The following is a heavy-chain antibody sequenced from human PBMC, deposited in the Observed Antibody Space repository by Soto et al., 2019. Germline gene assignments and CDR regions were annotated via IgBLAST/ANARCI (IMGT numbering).Heavy chain of an antibody. D-gene: IGHD2-2*01. CDR2: INHSGST. CDR1: GGSISNYY. Sequence: PSETLSLTCTVSGGSISNYYWSWIRQPPGKGLEWIGEINHSGSTNYNPSLKSRVTISVDTSKNQFSLKLSSVTAADTAVYYCARDIVVVRGQGTLVTVSS. V-gene: IGHV4-34*01. CDR3: ARDIVVV. J-gene: IGHJ4*02.